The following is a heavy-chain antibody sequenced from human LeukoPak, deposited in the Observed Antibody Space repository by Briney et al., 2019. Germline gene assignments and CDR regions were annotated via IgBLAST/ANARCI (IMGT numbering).Heavy chain of an antibody. J-gene: IGHJ4*02. D-gene: IGHD5-12*01. Sequence: PSETLSLTCTVYGGSFSGYYWSWIRQPPGKGLEWIGEINHSGSTNYNPSLKSRVTISVDTSKNQFSLKLSSVTAADTAVYYCAGGLWWLRYYFDYWGQGTLVTVSS. CDR1: GGSFSGYY. V-gene: IGHV4-34*01. CDR2: INHSGST. CDR3: AGGLWWLRYYFDY.